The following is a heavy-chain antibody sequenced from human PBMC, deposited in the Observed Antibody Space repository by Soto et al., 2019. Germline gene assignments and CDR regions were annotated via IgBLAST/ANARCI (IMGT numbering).Heavy chain of an antibody. CDR2: ISHDGTNR. V-gene: IGHV3-30-3*01. Sequence: PWGSLRLSCSASVFAFNIYAIHWFRQAPGKGLEWVAVISHDGTNRYYTDSVRGRFTISRDNSKNTVYLEMDSLRADDTAVYYCARSSGVPTPDFDYWGQGTLVTVSS. D-gene: IGHD3-3*01. J-gene: IGHJ4*02. CDR1: VFAFNIYA. CDR3: ARSSGVPTPDFDY.